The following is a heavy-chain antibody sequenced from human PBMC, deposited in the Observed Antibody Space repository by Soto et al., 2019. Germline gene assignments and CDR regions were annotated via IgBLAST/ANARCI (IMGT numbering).Heavy chain of an antibody. CDR2: IIPIFGTA. V-gene: IGHV1-69*13. J-gene: IGHJ4*02. CDR3: ARGLVDTAMAFDY. D-gene: IGHD5-18*01. Sequence: SVKVSCKASGGTFSSYAISWVRQAPGQGLEWMGGIIPIFGTANYAQKFQGRVTITADESTSTAYMELSSLRSEDTAVYYCARGLVDTAMAFDYWGQGALVTGSS. CDR1: GGTFSSYA.